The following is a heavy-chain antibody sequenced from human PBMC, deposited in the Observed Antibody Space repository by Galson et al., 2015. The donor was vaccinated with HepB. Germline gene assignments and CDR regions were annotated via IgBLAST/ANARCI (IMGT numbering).Heavy chain of an antibody. CDR3: ARDPELSFVCSCTNCYKACFDP. CDR1: GFTFSSYW. Sequence: SLRLSCAASGFTFSSYWLSWVRQAPGKGLEWVASIRQDGSEKYYVDSVKGRFTISRDNAKNSLFLQMNSLRAEDTAVYYCARDPELSFVCSCTNCYKACFDPWGQGTLVTVSS. D-gene: IGHD2-2*02. J-gene: IGHJ5*02. V-gene: IGHV3-7*01. CDR2: IRQDGSEK.